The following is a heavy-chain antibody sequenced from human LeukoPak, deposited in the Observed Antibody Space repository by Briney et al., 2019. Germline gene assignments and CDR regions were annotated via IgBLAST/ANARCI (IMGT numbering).Heavy chain of an antibody. V-gene: IGHV1-69*05. CDR2: IIPIFGTA. D-gene: IGHD3-22*01. Sequence: GSSVKVSCKASGGTFSSYAISWVRQAPGQGLEWMGGIIPIFGTANYAQKFQGRVTITTDKSTSTAYMELSSLRSEDTAVYYCAIRYYYDSSGYSGGAFDIWGQGTMVTVSS. CDR3: AIRYYYDSSGYSGGAFDI. J-gene: IGHJ3*02. CDR1: GGTFSSYA.